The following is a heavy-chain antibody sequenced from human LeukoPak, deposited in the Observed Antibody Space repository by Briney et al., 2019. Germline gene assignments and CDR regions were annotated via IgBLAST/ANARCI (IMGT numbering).Heavy chain of an antibody. D-gene: IGHD7-27*01. CDR2: IGSSGGGI. V-gene: IGHV3-23*01. CDR3: AIDPNWGTHS. J-gene: IGHJ4*02. CDR1: GFTFSTYT. Sequence: GGSLRLSCAASGFTFSTYTMYWVRHPPGKRLEWVSIIGSSGGGIHYADSVKGRFTISRDNSENALYLQMNSLSVEDTAVYYCAIDPNWGTHSWGQGVLVTVSS.